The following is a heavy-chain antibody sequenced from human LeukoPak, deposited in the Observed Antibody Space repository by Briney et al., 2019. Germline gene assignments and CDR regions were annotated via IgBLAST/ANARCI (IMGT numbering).Heavy chain of an antibody. CDR1: GFTFRTYG. D-gene: IGHD1-26*01. CDR2: IWYDGSDR. J-gene: IGHJ2*01. Sequence: GGSLRLSCAASGFTFRTYGMSWVRQAPGKGLQWGASIWYDGSDRLYTDSVKGRFTISRDNPNNTVFLQMNSLRGDDTAVYYCAKCAGATHWYFDLWGRGTLVTVSS. CDR3: AKCAGATHWYFDL. V-gene: IGHV3-33*06.